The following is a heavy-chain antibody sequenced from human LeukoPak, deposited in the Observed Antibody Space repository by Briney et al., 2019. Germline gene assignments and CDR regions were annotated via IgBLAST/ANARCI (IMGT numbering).Heavy chain of an antibody. V-gene: IGHV4-39*07. CDR3: ARDIRSGSYSDF. J-gene: IGHJ4*02. D-gene: IGHD1-26*01. CDR2: IYYSGSA. CDR1: GGSISSSNYY. Sequence: SETLSLTCTVSGGSISSSNYYWGWIRQSPGRGLEWIGSIYYSGSADYNPSLKSRVTLSVDTSKNQFSLKVSSVTAADTAVYYCARDIRSGSYSDFWGQGTLVTVSS.